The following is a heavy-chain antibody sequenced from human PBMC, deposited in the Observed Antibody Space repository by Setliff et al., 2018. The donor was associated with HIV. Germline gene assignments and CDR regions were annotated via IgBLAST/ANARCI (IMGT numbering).Heavy chain of an antibody. Sequence: GESLKISCKGSGYSFTTYWIGWVRQMPGKGLEWKGIIYPYDSDTRYSPSFQGQVIISADKSISTAYVQWSGLKASDTAMYYCARRPYYDSWSGHQAFDIWGQGTMVTVSS. CDR2: IYPYDSDT. V-gene: IGHV5-51*01. CDR3: ARRPYYDSWSGHQAFDI. D-gene: IGHD3-3*01. J-gene: IGHJ3*02. CDR1: GYSFTTYW.